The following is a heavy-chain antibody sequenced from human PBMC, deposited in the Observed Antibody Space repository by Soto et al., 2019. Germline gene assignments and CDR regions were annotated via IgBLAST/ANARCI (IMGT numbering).Heavy chain of an antibody. CDR1: GGSFTGYY. J-gene: IGHJ6*02. CDR3: PRTGGMDL. V-gene: IGHV4-34*01. Sequence: QVQLQQWGAGLLKPSETLSLTCAVYGGSFTGYYWSWLRQPPGKGPQWIGEFNHSGSTKYNPSLENRVTIAVDTSKSQFSRRLNSVSAADTAVYYCPRTGGMDLWSQGASVTVSS. CDR2: FNHSGST.